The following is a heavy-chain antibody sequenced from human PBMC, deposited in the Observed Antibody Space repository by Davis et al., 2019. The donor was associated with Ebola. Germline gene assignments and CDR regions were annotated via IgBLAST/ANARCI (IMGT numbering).Heavy chain of an antibody. Sequence: PGGSLRLSCAASGFTFSSYWMGWVRQAPGKGLEWVANIKQDGSEKYYVDSVKGRFTISRDNAKNSLYLQMNSLRAEDTAVYYCARGPEIDPHYYYYMDVWGKGTTVTVSS. CDR1: GFTFSSYW. V-gene: IGHV3-7*01. D-gene: IGHD3-9*01. CDR3: ARGPEIDPHYYYYMDV. CDR2: IKQDGSEK. J-gene: IGHJ6*03.